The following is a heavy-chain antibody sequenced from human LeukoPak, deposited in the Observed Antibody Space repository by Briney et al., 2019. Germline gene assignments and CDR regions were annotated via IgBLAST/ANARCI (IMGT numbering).Heavy chain of an antibody. CDR2: IYTSGST. Sequence: SQTLSLICTVSGGSISSGSYYWSWIRQPAGKGLEWIGRIYTSGSTNYNPSLKSRVTISVDTSKNQFSLKLSSVTAADTAVYYCARRVDPTGKGPYHSLLDWYFDLWGRGTLVTVSP. CDR1: GGSISSGSYY. J-gene: IGHJ2*01. V-gene: IGHV4-61*02. D-gene: IGHD1-14*01. CDR3: ARRVDPTGKGPYHSLLDWYFDL.